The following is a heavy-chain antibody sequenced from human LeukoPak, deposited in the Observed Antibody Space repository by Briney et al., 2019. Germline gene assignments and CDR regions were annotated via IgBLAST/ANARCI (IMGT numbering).Heavy chain of an antibody. D-gene: IGHD3-22*01. CDR2: INPNSGGT. Sequence: GASVKVFCKASGYTFTGYYMHWVRQAPGQGLEWMGWINPNSGGTNYAQKFQGRVTMTRDTSISTAYMELSRLRSDDTAVYYCARRPMYYYDSSGAFDIWGQGTMVTVSS. CDR1: GYTFTGYY. CDR3: ARRPMYYYDSSGAFDI. V-gene: IGHV1-2*02. J-gene: IGHJ3*02.